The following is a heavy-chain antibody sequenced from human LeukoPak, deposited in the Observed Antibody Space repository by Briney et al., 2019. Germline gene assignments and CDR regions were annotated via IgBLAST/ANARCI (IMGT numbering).Heavy chain of an antibody. Sequence: SETLSLTCTVSGGSISSSSYYWGWIRQPPGTGLEWIGSIYYSVRTNYNPSLKSRVTISVDTSKDQFSLKLSSVTAADTAVYYCARRVEMATLWFDPRGQGTLVTVSS. J-gene: IGHJ5*02. D-gene: IGHD5-24*01. CDR3: ARRVEMATLWFDP. V-gene: IGHV4-39*01. CDR1: GGSISSSSYY. CDR2: IYYSVRT.